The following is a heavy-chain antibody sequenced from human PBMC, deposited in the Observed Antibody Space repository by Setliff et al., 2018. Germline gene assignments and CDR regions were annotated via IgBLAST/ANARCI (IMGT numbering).Heavy chain of an antibody. CDR1: GFAFNTYT. V-gene: IGHV3-48*01. CDR3: ARVGRERYYDTTGKAFDI. CDR2: ITSGGSSV. D-gene: IGHD3-22*01. J-gene: IGHJ3*02. Sequence: PGGSLRLSCAASGFAFNTYTMNWVRQAPGKGLEWIAHITSGGSSVYYADSVKGRFAISTDNAKNSLCLQMNSLRAQDTAVYYCARVGRERYYDTTGKAFDIWGQGTMVTVSS.